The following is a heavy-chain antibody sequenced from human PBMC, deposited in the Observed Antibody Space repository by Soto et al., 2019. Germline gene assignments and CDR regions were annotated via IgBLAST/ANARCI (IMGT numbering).Heavy chain of an antibody. D-gene: IGHD3-9*01. V-gene: IGHV4-39*01. J-gene: IGHJ5*02. CDR2: ISYSGIT. CDR1: GVSVTTTNHY. Sequence: PSETLSLTCTVSGVSVTTTNHYWAWVRQPPEKGLEWIGTISYSGITYYNPSLKSRLIISGDTSKNQFSLKLNSVTAADTALYYCARHDYDILTGEANNWFDPWGQGTLVTVSS. CDR3: ARHDYDILTGEANNWFDP.